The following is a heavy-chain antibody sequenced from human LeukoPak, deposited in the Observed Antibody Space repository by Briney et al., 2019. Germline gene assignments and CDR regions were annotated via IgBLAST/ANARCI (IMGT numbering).Heavy chain of an antibody. CDR2: IWYDGSEK. V-gene: IGHV3-30*02. J-gene: IGHJ2*01. D-gene: IGHD5-24*01. Sequence: PGGSLRLSCAASEFTFSTYGMHWVRQTPGKGLEWVAFIWYDGSEKYYADSVKGRFTISRDNSKNTLYLQLNSLIPEDTAVYYCAAQGGGYNRLWGRGTLVTVSS. CDR3: AAQGGGYNRL. CDR1: EFTFSTYG.